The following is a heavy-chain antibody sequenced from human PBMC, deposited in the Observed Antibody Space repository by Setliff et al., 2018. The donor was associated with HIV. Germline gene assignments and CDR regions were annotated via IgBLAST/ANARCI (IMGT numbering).Heavy chain of an antibody. CDR1: GYSINSGYY. Sequence: SETLSLTCTISGYSINSGYYWGWIRQPPGKGLEWIGSMSHSGSTYYNPSLKSRLTISVDTSKNQFSLKLSSVTAADTAVYYCARGYSNVWPPIYNWFDPWGQGTLVTVSS. J-gene: IGHJ5*02. D-gene: IGHD6-19*01. CDR3: ARGYSNVWPPIYNWFDP. V-gene: IGHV4-38-2*02. CDR2: MSHSGST.